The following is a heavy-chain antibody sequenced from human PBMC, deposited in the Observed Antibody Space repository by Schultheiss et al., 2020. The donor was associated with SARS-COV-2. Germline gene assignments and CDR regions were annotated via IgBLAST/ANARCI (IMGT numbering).Heavy chain of an antibody. CDR3: AKDVTTGYYYYYGMDV. CDR2: ISWNSGSI. V-gene: IGHV3-9*01. Sequence: SLKISCAASGFTFDDYAMHWVRQAPGKGLEWVSGISWNSGSIGYADSVKGRFTISRDNAKNSLYLQMNSLRAEDTAVYYCAKDVTTGYYYYYGMDVWGQGTTVTVSS. D-gene: IGHD1-1*01. CDR1: GFTFDDYA. J-gene: IGHJ6*02.